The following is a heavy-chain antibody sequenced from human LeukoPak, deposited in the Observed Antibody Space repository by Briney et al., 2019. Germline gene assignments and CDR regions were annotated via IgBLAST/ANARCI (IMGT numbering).Heavy chain of an antibody. CDR2: IYTSGST. CDR3: ARDGRKYSGSYPRNYMDV. Sequence: SETLSLTCTVSGGSISSCYWSWIRQPAGKGLEWIGRIYTSGSTNYNPSLKSRVTMSVDTSKNQFSLKLSSVTAADTAVYYCARDGRKYSGSYPRNYMDVWGKGTTVTVSS. CDR1: GGSISSCY. J-gene: IGHJ6*03. V-gene: IGHV4-4*07. D-gene: IGHD1-26*01.